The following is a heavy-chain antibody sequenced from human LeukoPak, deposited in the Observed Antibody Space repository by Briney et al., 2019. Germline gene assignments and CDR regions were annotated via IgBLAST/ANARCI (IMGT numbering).Heavy chain of an antibody. CDR3: ARGRYYYDSSGYYHDAFDI. Sequence: PSETLSLTCAVSGGSISSSHWWNWVRQSPGKGLEWIGEIYHLGSTDYNPSLKSRVTISVDKFKNQFSLELASVTAADTAVYYCARGRYYYDSSGYYHDAFDIWGQGTMVTVSS. CDR1: GGSISSSHW. CDR2: IYHLGST. V-gene: IGHV4-4*02. J-gene: IGHJ3*02. D-gene: IGHD3-22*01.